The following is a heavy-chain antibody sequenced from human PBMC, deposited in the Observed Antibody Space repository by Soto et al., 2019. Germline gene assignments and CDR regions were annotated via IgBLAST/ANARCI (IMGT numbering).Heavy chain of an antibody. CDR2: IYHSGST. J-gene: IGHJ5*02. D-gene: IGHD3-9*01. CDR1: GGSISSSNW. Sequence: PSETLSLTCAVSGGSISSSNWWSWVRQPPGKGLEWIGEIYHSGSTNYNPSLKSRVTISVDTSKNQFSLKLSSVTAADTAVYYCARRPYDILTGYPTWGQGALVTVSS. V-gene: IGHV4-4*02. CDR3: ARRPYDILTGYPT.